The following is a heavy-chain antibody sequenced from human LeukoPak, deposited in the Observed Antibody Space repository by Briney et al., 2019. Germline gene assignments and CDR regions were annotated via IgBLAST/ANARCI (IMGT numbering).Heavy chain of an antibody. D-gene: IGHD4-23*01. Sequence: ASVKVSCKASGYTFTGYYMHWVRQAPGQGLEWMGWINPNSGGTNYAQKFQGRVTMTRDTSISTAYMELSRLRSDDTAVYYCAREVYGGNLEGDAFDVWGQGTMVTVSS. J-gene: IGHJ3*01. CDR2: INPNSGGT. CDR1: GYTFTGYY. V-gene: IGHV1-2*02. CDR3: AREVYGGNLEGDAFDV.